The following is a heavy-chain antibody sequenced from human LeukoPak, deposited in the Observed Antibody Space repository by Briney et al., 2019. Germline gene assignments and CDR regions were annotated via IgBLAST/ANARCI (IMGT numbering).Heavy chain of an antibody. D-gene: IGHD3-10*01. J-gene: IGHJ4*02. CDR1: GGYFSGYY. CDR3: ATDRYYGSGSYYKFDF. Sequence: SETLSLTCAVSGGYFSGYYWSWIRQPPGKGLEWIGEINHSGSTNYTASLKIRVTISVDTSKKQFSLSLHSVTAADTAVYYCATDRYYGSGSYYKFDFWGQGTLVTVSS. CDR2: INHSGST. V-gene: IGHV4-34*01.